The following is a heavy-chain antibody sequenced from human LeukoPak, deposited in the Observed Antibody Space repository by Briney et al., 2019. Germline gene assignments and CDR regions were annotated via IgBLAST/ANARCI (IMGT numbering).Heavy chain of an antibody. Sequence: SETLSLTCTVSGYSISSGYYWGWIRQPPGKGLEWIGSIYHSGSTYYNPSLKSRVTISVDTSKNQFSLKLSSVTAADTAVYYCASNPYVWGSYRYTYYFDYWGQGTLVTVSS. D-gene: IGHD3-16*02. CDR3: ASNPYVWGSYRYTYYFDY. V-gene: IGHV4-38-2*02. CDR2: IYHSGST. CDR1: GYSISSGYY. J-gene: IGHJ4*02.